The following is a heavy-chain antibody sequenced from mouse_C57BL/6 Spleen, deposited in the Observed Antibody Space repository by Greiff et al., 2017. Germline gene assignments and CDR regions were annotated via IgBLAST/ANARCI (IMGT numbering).Heavy chain of an antibody. J-gene: IGHJ3*01. CDR3: ARVDYGTSAGFAY. Sequence: QVQLQQSGAELARPGASVKLSCKASGYTFTSYGISWVKQRTGQGLEWIGEIYPRSGNTYYNEKFKGKDTLTADKSSSTAYMELRSLTSEDSAVYFCARVDYGTSAGFAYWGQGTLVTVSA. CDR2: IYPRSGNT. V-gene: IGHV1-81*01. D-gene: IGHD1-1*01. CDR1: GYTFTSYG.